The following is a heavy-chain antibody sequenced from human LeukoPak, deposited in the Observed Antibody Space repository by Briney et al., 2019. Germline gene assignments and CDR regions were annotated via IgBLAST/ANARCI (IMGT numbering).Heavy chain of an antibody. CDR1: GYTFNSYD. V-gene: IGHV1-8*01. D-gene: IGHD2-2*01. CDR3: ARGRRHYQLLCLARSVCYYYYMDV. Sequence: ASVKVSCKTSGYTFNSYDISWVRQATGQGLEWMGWMNSNSGNTGYAQKFQGRVTITRNTSISTAYMELSSLRSEDTAVYYCARGRRHYQLLCLARSVCYYYYMDVWGKGTTVTVSS. J-gene: IGHJ6*03. CDR2: MNSNSGNT.